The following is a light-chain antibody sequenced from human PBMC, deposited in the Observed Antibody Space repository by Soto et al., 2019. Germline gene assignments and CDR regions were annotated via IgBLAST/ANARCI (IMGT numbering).Light chain of an antibody. Sequence: EIGLTQSPPTLSLSPRDTATLSCRASQSISSYLAWFRQKPGQAPRLLIYGASTRATGIPARFSGSGSGTDFTLTIDGLEPEDFAVYYCQQCGSSSTFGQGTRLEIK. CDR1: QSISSY. CDR2: GAS. CDR3: QQCGSSST. V-gene: IGKV3-11*01. J-gene: IGKJ5*01.